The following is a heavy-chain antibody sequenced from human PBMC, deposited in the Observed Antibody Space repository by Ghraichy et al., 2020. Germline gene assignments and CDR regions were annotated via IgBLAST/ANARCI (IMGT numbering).Heavy chain of an antibody. J-gene: IGHJ4*02. V-gene: IGHV1-18*04. CDR2: ISAYNGNT. CDR3: ARTSGNYYNGGGYFDY. D-gene: IGHD3-10*01. CDR1: GYTFTSNG. Sequence: ASVKVSCKASGYTFTSNGISWVRQAPGQGLEWMGWISAYNGNTNYAQKFQGRVTLTTDTSTNTAYIDLRSLTSDDTAVYYCARTSGNYYNGGGYFDYWGQGTLVTFSS.